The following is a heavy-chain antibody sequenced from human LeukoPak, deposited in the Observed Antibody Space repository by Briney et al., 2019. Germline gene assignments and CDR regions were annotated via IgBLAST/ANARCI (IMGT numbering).Heavy chain of an antibody. CDR3: ARDSGESYAMDV. Sequence: GSLRLSCAASGFTFSTYSLNWVRQAPGMGLEWVSYLGRSGTTIYYADSVKGRFTISRDNAKNSLYLQMNSLRAEDTAVYYCARDSGESYAMDVWGQGTTVTVSS. D-gene: IGHD2-21*01. CDR1: GFTFSTYS. V-gene: IGHV3-48*04. J-gene: IGHJ6*02. CDR2: LGRSGTTI.